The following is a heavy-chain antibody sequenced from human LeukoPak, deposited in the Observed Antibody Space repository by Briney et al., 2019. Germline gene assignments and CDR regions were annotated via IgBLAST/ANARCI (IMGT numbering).Heavy chain of an antibody. D-gene: IGHD3-22*01. CDR3: ARGDDSGYYDYFDY. CDR2: IYTGGNT. J-gene: IGHJ4*02. CDR1: GFTFDSNY. V-gene: IGHV3-53*01. Sequence: GGSLRLSCAASGFTFDSNYLSWVRQAPGKGLEWVSTIYTGGNTYYAASVKGRFTISRDFSKNTVFLHMNSLRAEDTAMYYCARGDDSGYYDYFDYWGQGALVTVSS.